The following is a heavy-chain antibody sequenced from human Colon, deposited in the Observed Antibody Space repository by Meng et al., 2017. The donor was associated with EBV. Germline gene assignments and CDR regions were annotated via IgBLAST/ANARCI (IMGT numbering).Heavy chain of an antibody. Sequence: GQLPESGPGMVKPSQTLFLTCTVSGGSVSSGGYYWTWIRQHPGKGLEWFGHIYYSGSTFYNPSLKRRVIISIDTSKNQFSLNLRSVTAADTAVYYCARVSSGWDYFDYWGQGTLVTVSS. CDR1: GGSVSSGGYY. D-gene: IGHD6-19*01. V-gene: IGHV4-31*03. CDR2: IYYSGST. CDR3: ARVSSGWDYFDY. J-gene: IGHJ4*02.